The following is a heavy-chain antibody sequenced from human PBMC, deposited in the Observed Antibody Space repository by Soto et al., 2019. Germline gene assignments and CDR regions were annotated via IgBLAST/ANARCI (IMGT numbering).Heavy chain of an antibody. CDR1: GDSVISGSYY. J-gene: IGHJ6*02. D-gene: IGHD3-10*01. Sequence: QVQLQESGPGLVKPSETLSLTCTVSGDSVISGSYYWRWLRQPPGTGLEWIGYISYSGITKYNPSLKSRVTMSLASSKSQFSLKRSSVTAADTAVYYCARYKRYYTGSGSYAYYFGLDVWGQGTTVTVSS. CDR3: ARYKRYYTGSGSYAYYFGLDV. V-gene: IGHV4-61*01. CDR2: ISYSGIT.